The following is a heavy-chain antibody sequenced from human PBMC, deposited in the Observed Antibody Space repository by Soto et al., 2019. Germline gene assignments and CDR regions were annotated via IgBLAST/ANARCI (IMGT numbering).Heavy chain of an antibody. D-gene: IGHD3-3*01. V-gene: IGHV3-48*01. J-gene: IGHJ4*02. CDR3: ARDSGVAATNPKV. CDR2: ISSSGSSI. CDR1: GFTFSIYS. Sequence: EVQLEESGGGLVQPGGSLRLSCAASGFTFSIYSMNWVRQAPGKGLEWVSYISSSGSSIYYADSVKGRFTISRDNAKNSLYLQMNSLRAEDTAVYYCARDSGVAATNPKVWGQGTLVTVSS.